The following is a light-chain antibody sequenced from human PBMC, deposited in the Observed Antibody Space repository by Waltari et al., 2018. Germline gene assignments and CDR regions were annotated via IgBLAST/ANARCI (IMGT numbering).Light chain of an antibody. Sequence: EIVMTQSPATLSVSPGERATPSCRASPSVSSNLAWYQQKPGQAPRPLIYGASTRATGIPARFSGSGSGTEFTLTISSLQSEDFAVYYCQQYNNWPPYTFGQGTKLEIK. CDR2: GAS. J-gene: IGKJ2*01. CDR3: QQYNNWPPYT. CDR1: PSVSSN. V-gene: IGKV3-15*01.